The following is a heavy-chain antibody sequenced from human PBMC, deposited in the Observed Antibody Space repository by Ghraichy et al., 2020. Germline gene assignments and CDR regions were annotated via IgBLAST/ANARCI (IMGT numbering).Heavy chain of an antibody. D-gene: IGHD1-20*01. J-gene: IGHJ4*02. CDR2: INWNGGST. V-gene: IGHV3-20*01. CDR3: ARTVVTGTVYYFDY. Sequence: GGSLRLSCAASGFTFDDYGMSWVRQAPGKGLEWVSGINWNGGSTGYADSVKGRFTISRDNAKNSLYLQMNSLRAEDTALYHCARTVVTGTVYYFDYWGQGTLVTVSS. CDR1: GFTFDDYG.